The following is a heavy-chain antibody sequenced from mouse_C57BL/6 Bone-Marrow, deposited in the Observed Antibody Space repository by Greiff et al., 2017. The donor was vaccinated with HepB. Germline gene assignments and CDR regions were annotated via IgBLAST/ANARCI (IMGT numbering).Heavy chain of an antibody. Sequence: QVQLQQPGAELVKPGASVKLSCKASGYTFTSYWMHWVKQRPGQGLEWIGMIHPNSGSTNYNEKFKGKATLTVDTSSSTAYMQLSSLTSEDSAVYYCARGNYDVWFAYWGQGTLVTVSA. CDR3: ARGNYDVWFAY. CDR1: GYTFTSYW. J-gene: IGHJ3*01. V-gene: IGHV1-64*01. CDR2: IHPNSGST. D-gene: IGHD2-4*01.